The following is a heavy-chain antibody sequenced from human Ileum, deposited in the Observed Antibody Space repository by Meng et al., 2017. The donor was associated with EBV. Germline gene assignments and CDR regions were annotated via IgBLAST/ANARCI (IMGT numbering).Heavy chain of an antibody. Sequence: QVQLVQSGAEVKKPGASVKVSCKASGYTFTGYYKHWVRQAPGQGLEWMGWINPNTGGTKYAQKFQGWVTLTRDTSISTAYMELSRLRSDDTAVYYCARGRYELIWGLFDPWGQGTLVTVSS. CDR3: ARGRYELIWGLFDP. CDR2: INPNTGGT. V-gene: IGHV1-2*04. J-gene: IGHJ5*02. D-gene: IGHD1-1*01. CDR1: GYTFTGYY.